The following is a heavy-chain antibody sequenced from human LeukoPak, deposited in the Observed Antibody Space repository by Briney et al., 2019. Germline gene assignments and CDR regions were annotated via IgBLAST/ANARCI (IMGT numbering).Heavy chain of an antibody. CDR1: GFTFSSKW. D-gene: IGHD1-1*01. CDR2: IKPDGSER. Sequence: GGSLRLSCAASGFTFSSKWIYWVRQAPGKGLEWVANIKPDGSERKYVDSVKGRFTISRDNAKNSLYLQMNSLRAEDTAVYYCARLDSSGAFDIWGQGTMVTVSS. J-gene: IGHJ3*02. V-gene: IGHV3-7*01. CDR3: ARLDSSGAFDI.